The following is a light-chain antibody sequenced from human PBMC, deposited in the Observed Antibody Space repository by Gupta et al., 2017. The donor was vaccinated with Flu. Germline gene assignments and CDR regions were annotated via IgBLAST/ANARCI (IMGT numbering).Light chain of an antibody. V-gene: IGKV1-5*03. CDR3: QHYSNYPIA. J-gene: IGKJ4*01. CDR1: HSISNW. CDR2: KAS. Sequence: PSTMSASIGDRVTNSCRARHSISNWLAWYQQKPGKAPKLLIYKASNRETGVPSRFSGSGSGTEFTLIISSLQPDDFAIYYCQHYSNYPIAFGRGTNVEIK.